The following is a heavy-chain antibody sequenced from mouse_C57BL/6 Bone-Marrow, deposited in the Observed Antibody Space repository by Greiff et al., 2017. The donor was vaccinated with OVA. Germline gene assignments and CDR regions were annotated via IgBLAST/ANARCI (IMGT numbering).Heavy chain of an antibody. CDR3: ARLWGKDLAY. Sequence: EVQLQQSGPELVKPGASVKMSCKASGYTFTDYNMHWVKQSHGKSLEWIGYINPNNGGTNYNEKFKSKATLTVDKSSSTAYMQLSSLTSEDSAVYYCARLWGKDLAYWGQGTLVTVSA. CDR2: INPNNGGT. CDR1: GYTFTDYN. V-gene: IGHV1-22*01. J-gene: IGHJ3*01.